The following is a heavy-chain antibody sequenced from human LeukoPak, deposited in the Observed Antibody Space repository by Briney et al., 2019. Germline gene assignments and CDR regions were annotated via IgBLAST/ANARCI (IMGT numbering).Heavy chain of an antibody. CDR1: GGTFSSYA. D-gene: IGHD4-17*01. V-gene: IGHV1-2*02. CDR3: ARSSMTTVTTLSGDFDY. CDR2: INPNSGGT. Sequence: ASVKVSCKASGGTFSSYAISWVRQAPGQGLEWMGWINPNSGGTNYAQKFQGRVTMTRDTSISTAYMELSRLRSDDTAVYYCARSSMTTVTTLSGDFDYWGQGTLVTVSS. J-gene: IGHJ4*02.